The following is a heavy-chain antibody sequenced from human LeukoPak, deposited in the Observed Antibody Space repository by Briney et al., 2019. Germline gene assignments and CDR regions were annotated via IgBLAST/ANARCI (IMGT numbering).Heavy chain of an antibody. D-gene: IGHD5-18*01. Sequence: GGSRRLSCAAAGFAFNNDAMTWVRPPPGEGLEWVSTIVGDSTIEYYADSVKGRFSISSDNSKTMLFLHMNSLRAEDTAIYYCARQPYFYYYLDVWGKGTTVTVSS. CDR3: ARQPYFYYYLDV. J-gene: IGHJ6*03. CDR2: IVGDSTIE. CDR1: GFAFNNDA. V-gene: IGHV3-23*01.